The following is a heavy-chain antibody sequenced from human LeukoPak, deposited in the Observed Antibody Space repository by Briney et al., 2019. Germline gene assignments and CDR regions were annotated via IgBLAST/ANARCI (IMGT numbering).Heavy chain of an antibody. CDR2: ISSSSSYI. J-gene: IGHJ4*02. Sequence: GGSLRLSCAASGFTFSSYSMNWVRQAPGKGLEWVSSISSSSSYIYYADSVKGRFTISRDNAKNSLYLQMNSLRAEDMAVYYCARVGGSGSFNYWGQGTLVTVSS. V-gene: IGHV3-21*01. CDR3: ARVGGSGSFNY. CDR1: GFTFSSYS. D-gene: IGHD3-10*01.